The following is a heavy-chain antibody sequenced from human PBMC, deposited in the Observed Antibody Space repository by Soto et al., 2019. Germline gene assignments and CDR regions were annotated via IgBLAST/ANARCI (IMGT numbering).Heavy chain of an antibody. D-gene: IGHD2-21*01. J-gene: IGHJ6*03. CDR2: MNPNSGNT. V-gene: IGHV1-8*01. Sequence: SVKVSCKASGYTVTSYDINWVRQATGQGLEWMGWMNPNSGNTGYAQKFQGRVTMTRNTSISTAYMELSSLRSEDTAVYYCARVARHIVVVIATPYYYMDVWGKGTTVTLSS. CDR1: GYTVTSYD. CDR3: ARVARHIVVVIATPYYYMDV.